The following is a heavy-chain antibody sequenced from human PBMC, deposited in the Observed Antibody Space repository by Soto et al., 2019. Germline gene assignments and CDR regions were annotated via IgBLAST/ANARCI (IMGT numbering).Heavy chain of an antibody. J-gene: IGHJ6*03. CDR1: GFTFDDYA. CDR2: ISWNSGSI. Sequence: GGSLRLSCAASGFTFDDYAMHWVRQAPGKGLEWVSGISWNSGSIGYADSVKGRFTISRDNAKNSLYLQMNSLRAEDTALYYCAKESSYCSSTSCPRYYYYYMDVWGKGTTVTVSS. V-gene: IGHV3-9*01. D-gene: IGHD2-2*01. CDR3: AKESSYCSSTSCPRYYYYYMDV.